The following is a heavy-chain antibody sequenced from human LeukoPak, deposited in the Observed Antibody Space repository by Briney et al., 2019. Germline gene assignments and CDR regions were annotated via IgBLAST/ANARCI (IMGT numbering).Heavy chain of an antibody. J-gene: IGHJ5*02. Sequence: SETLSLTCTVSGYSISSGYYWGWIRQPPGKGLKWIGSIYHSGSTYYNPSLKSRVTISVDTSKNRFSLKVTSVTAADTALYYCARVVASTSIDAWGQGTLVTVS. CDR2: IYHSGST. CDR3: ARVVASTSIDA. CDR1: GYSISSGYY. D-gene: IGHD2-15*01. V-gene: IGHV4-38-2*02.